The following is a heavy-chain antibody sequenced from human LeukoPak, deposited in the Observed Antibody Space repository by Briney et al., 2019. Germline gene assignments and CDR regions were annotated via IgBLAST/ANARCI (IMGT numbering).Heavy chain of an antibody. CDR2: IYYSGST. V-gene: IGHV4-59*01. CDR1: GGSISSYY. CDR3: ARGTSDCVWGSWNWFDP. J-gene: IGHJ5*02. Sequence: SETLSLTCTVSGGSISSYYWSWIRQPPGKGLEWIGYIYYSGSTNYNPSLKSRVTISVDTSKNQFSLKLSSVTAADTAVYYCARGTSDCVWGSWNWFDPWGQGTLVTVPS. D-gene: IGHD3-16*01.